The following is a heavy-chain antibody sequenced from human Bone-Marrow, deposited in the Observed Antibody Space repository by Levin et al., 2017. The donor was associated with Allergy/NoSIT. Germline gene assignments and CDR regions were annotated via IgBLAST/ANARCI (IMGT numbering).Heavy chain of an antibody. V-gene: IGHV3-23*01. CDR3: AKSGLYSDYKRPDY. D-gene: IGHD4-11*01. CDR2: ISSGGANT. Sequence: SGGSLRLSCAASGFTFNNYAMSWVRQAPGKGLEWVSYISSGGANTHYADSVKGRFTISRDNSKNTLHLQMGSLRGEDTAIYYCAKSGLYSDYKRPDYWGQGTLVTVSS. J-gene: IGHJ4*02. CDR1: GFTFNNYA.